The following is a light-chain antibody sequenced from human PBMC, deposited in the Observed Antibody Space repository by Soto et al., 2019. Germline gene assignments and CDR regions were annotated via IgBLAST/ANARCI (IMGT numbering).Light chain of an antibody. CDR2: DAY. J-gene: IGKJ4*01. Sequence: EVVLTQSPATLSLSPGEGATLSCRASQSVFGYLAWYQHKPGQAPRLLIYDAYKRATGVPARFSGSGSETDFTLIISSLEPEDFAVYYCQQRSDSPPLTFGGGTKVEIK. V-gene: IGKV3-11*01. CDR1: QSVFGY. CDR3: QQRSDSPPLT.